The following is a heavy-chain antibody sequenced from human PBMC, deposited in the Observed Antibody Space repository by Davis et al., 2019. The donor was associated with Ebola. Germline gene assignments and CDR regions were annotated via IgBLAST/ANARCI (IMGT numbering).Heavy chain of an antibody. D-gene: IGHD3-22*01. CDR3: ASTLVVVIEWVWFYP. V-gene: IGHV4-39*01. Sequence: SETLSLTCPVSFFSFSSSSYYWGWIRQPPGKGLEWIGSIYYSGTTYYNPSLKSRVTISVDTSKNQFSLKLSSVTAADTAVYYCASTLVVVIEWVWFYPLGQGTLVT. J-gene: IGHJ5*02. CDR1: FFSFSSSSYY. CDR2: IYYSGTT.